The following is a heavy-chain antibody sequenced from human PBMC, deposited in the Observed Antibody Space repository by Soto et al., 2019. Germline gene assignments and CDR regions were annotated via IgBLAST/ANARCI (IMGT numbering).Heavy chain of an antibody. CDR1: GFTFSSYA. Sequence: EVQLLEAGGGLVQPGGSLRLSSASSGFTFSSYAMCWVRQAPGKGLEWDSAISGSGGSTYYADSVKGRLTISRDNSKNTLDPQMNCLRAEDTAVYDCAKQKFWLVPAAPEYWCQGTLVTVS. CDR2: ISGSGGST. D-gene: IGHD2-2*01. J-gene: IGHJ4*02. CDR3: AKQKFWLVPAAPEY. V-gene: IGHV3-23*01.